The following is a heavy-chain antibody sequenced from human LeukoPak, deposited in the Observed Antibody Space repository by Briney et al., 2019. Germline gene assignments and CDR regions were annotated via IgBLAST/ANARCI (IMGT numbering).Heavy chain of an antibody. J-gene: IGHJ4*02. V-gene: IGHV4-34*01. CDR1: GGSCSGYY. D-gene: IGHD6-13*01. Sequence: SETLSLTCAVYGGSCSGYYWSWIRHPPGKGLEWIGQINHSGSTNYNPSLKSRVTISVDTSKNQFSLKLSSVTAADTAVYYCARESYSSSWYGDYFDYWGQGTLVTVSS. CDR3: ARESYSSSWYGDYFDY. CDR2: INHSGST.